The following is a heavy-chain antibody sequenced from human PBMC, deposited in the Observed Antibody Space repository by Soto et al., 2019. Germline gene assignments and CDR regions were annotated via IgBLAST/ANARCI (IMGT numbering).Heavy chain of an antibody. J-gene: IGHJ4*02. CDR2: IDPSDSYT. CDR3: ATARGGYCTNGVCRGEVDY. Sequence: PGESLKISCKGSGYSFTSYWISWARQMPGKGLEWMGRIDPSDSYTNYSPSFQGHVTISADKSISTAYLQWSSLKASDTAMYYCATARGGYCTNGVCRGEVDYWGQGTLVTV. D-gene: IGHD2-8*01. V-gene: IGHV5-10-1*01. CDR1: GYSFTSYW.